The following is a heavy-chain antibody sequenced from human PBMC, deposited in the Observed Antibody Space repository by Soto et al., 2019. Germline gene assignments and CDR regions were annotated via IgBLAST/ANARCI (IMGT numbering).Heavy chain of an antibody. J-gene: IGHJ4*02. Sequence: SASVKVSCKASGYSFTTYSITWVRQAPGQGLEWMGWISANNGNTKYAEKFQDRVIMTTDTSTSTAYLEVRSLTSDDTAVYYCARETGVMIPVKGEFEFWGQGTLVTVSS. CDR2: ISANNGNT. CDR3: ARETGVMIPVKGEFEF. CDR1: GYSFTTYS. V-gene: IGHV1-18*01. D-gene: IGHD2-21*01.